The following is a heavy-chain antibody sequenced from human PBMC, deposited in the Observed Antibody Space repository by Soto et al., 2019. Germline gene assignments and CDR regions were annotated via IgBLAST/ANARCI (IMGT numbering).Heavy chain of an antibody. V-gene: IGHV1-69*13. CDR3: ARGGTSGWLKGAYDV. Sequence: PAKVSCKASGGTLNKQSSTWVRRAPGEGLEWLGGIIPMFGIPNYSQKFQGRVTITADDSTNTSHMELNSLTSDDTAVYYCARGGTSGWLKGAYDVWGQGTMVTVSS. D-gene: IGHD6-19*01. CDR2: IIPMFGIP. CDR1: GGTLNKQS. J-gene: IGHJ3*01.